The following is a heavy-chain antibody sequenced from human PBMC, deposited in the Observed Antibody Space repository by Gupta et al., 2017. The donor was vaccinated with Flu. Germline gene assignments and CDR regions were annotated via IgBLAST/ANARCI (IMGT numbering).Heavy chain of an antibody. CDR3: AKEGEWDLLPDD. Sequence: QVQLVQSGAEVKKPGASVKVSCKASGYTFNDYYIPWVRQAPGQGREWMGWIIPNSGAKNRAEKGQGRVTMTRDTSISTAYMDLSSLTADDTAVYYCAKEGEWDLLPDDWGKGTLVTVSS. CDR2: IIPNSGAK. CDR1: GYTFNDYY. V-gene: IGHV1-2*02. J-gene: IGHJ4*02. D-gene: IGHD1-26*01.